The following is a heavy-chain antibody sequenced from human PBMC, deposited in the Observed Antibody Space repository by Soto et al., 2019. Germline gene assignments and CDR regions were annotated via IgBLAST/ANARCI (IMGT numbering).Heavy chain of an antibody. CDR2: FDPEDGER. D-gene: IGHD3-16*01. J-gene: IGHJ3*02. Sequence: QVQLEQSGAEVKKPGAPVKVSCKVSGYSLSELAIHWVRQGPGKGLEWMGSFDPEDGERFYSQNFQGRVTMSEDTSSHIAYIELSSLGSDDTAVYFCATVLGGAFDIWGQGAKVTVSS. CDR1: GYSLSELA. CDR3: ATVLGGAFDI. V-gene: IGHV1-24*01.